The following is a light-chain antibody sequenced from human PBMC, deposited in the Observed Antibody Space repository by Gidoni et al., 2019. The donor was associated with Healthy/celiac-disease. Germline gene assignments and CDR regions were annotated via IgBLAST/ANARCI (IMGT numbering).Light chain of an antibody. CDR1: QSISSY. J-gene: IGKJ3*01. CDR2: AAS. CDR3: QQSYSTLST. Sequence: DIQMTQSPSPLSASVGDSVTITCRASQSISSYLNWYQQKPGKAPKLLIYAASSLQRGVPSRFSGSGSGTDFTLTISSLQPEDFATYYCQQSYSTLSTFXPXTKVEIK. V-gene: IGKV1-39*01.